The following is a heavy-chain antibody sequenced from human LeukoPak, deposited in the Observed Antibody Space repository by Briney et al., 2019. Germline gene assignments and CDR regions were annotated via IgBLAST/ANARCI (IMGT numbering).Heavy chain of an antibody. D-gene: IGHD3-22*01. CDR1: GGSFSGYY. Sequence: SETLSLTCAVYGGSFSGYYWTWIRQTPERGLEWIGEMNPSGSTSYNPSLKSRVTISVDTSKNQFSLKLSSVTAADTAVYYCARGRQDVTMIVVVMTAVSYYLDVWGKGTTVTVS. CDR3: ARGRQDVTMIVVVMTAVSYYLDV. CDR2: MNPSGST. J-gene: IGHJ6*03. V-gene: IGHV4-34*01.